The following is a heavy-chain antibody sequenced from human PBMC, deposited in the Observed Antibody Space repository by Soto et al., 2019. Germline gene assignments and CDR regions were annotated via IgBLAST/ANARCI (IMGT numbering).Heavy chain of an antibody. V-gene: IGHV3-48*02. Sequence: EVQLVESGGGLVQPGGSLRLSCAASGFTFTTYSMNWVRQAPGKGLEWVSYISSSSSTTYYADSVKGRFTISRDNAKNSLYLQMNSLTDEDSAVYYCSRDAASLAYWGQGTLVTVSS. CDR1: GFTFTTYS. J-gene: IGHJ4*02. CDR3: SRDAASLAY. CDR2: ISSSSSTT.